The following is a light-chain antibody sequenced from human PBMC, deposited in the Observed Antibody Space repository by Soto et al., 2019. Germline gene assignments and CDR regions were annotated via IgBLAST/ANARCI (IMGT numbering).Light chain of an antibody. Sequence: QSMLTQPPSASGTPGQRVTISCSGRSSNIGSNTVNWYQQLPGTAPKLLIYSNYQRPSGVPDRFSGSKSGTSASLAISGLQSEDEANYYCAAWDGSLSGVVFGGGTKLTVL. CDR2: SNY. V-gene: IGLV1-44*01. CDR3: AAWDGSLSGVV. J-gene: IGLJ2*01. CDR1: SSNIGSNT.